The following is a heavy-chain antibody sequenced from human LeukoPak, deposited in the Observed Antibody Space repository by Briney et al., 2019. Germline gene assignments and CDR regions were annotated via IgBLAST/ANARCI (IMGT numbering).Heavy chain of an antibody. Sequence: SETLSLTCTVSGGSIRSYYWSWVRQSPGKGLEWIGHVSDRGSTTYNPSLKSRVTISVDTSKNHFSLKLSSVTAADTAMYYCAREGQLYSRTRYYGMDVWGQGTTVTVSS. CDR2: VSDRGST. D-gene: IGHD2-21*01. J-gene: IGHJ6*02. V-gene: IGHV4-59*01. CDR3: AREGQLYSRTRYYGMDV. CDR1: GGSIRSYY.